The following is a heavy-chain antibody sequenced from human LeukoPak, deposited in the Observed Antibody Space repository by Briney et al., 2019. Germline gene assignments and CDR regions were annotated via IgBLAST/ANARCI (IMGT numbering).Heavy chain of an antibody. J-gene: IGHJ4*02. CDR1: GFTFSRFA. CDR3: VTPPLYNAYDYYFDY. D-gene: IGHD5-12*01. Sequence: PGGSLTLSCSASGFTFSRFAMHWVRQAPGKGLEYVSAISSNGGSTYYADSVKGRFTISRDNSKNTLYLQVSSLRAEDTAVYYCVTPPLYNAYDYYFDYWGQGTLVTVSS. CDR2: ISSNGGST. V-gene: IGHV3-64D*06.